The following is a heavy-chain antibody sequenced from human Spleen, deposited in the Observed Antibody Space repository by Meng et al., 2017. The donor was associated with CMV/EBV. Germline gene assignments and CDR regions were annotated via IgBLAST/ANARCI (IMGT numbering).Heavy chain of an antibody. D-gene: IGHD5-24*01. V-gene: IGHV5-51*01. CDR3: ARLSANFLDF. CDR1: GYRFTSNW. Sequence: KVSCKGSGYRFTSNWIAWVRQMPGKGLEWMGMIYPGDSETRYSPSFHGQVTISADKSVNTAHLQWSSLKASDTAMYYCARLSANFLDFWGQGTLVTVSS. CDR2: IYPGDSET. J-gene: IGHJ4*02.